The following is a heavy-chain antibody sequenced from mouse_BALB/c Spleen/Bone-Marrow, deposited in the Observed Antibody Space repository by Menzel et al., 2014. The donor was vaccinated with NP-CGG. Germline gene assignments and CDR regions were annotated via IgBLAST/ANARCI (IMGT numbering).Heavy chain of an antibody. CDR1: GYAFSSSW. CDR2: IYPGDGDT. V-gene: IGHV1-82*01. J-gene: IGHJ4*01. Sequence: QVQLQQPGPELVKPGASVKISCKASGYAFSSSWMNWVKQRPGQGLEWIGRIYPGDGDTNYNGKFKGKATLTADKSSSTAYMQLSSLTSVDSAVCFCARLRDAMDYWGQGTSATVSS. CDR3: ARLRDAMDY. D-gene: IGHD1-1*01.